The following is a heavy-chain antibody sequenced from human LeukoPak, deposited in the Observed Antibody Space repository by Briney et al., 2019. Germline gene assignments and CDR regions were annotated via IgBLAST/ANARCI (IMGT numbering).Heavy chain of an antibody. CDR2: IDPSDSYT. CDR1: GYSFTSYW. J-gene: IGHJ3*02. D-gene: IGHD5-18*01. V-gene: IGHV5-10-1*01. Sequence: GESLKISCKGSGYSFTSYWISWVRQMPGKGREWMGRIDPSDSYTNYSPSFQGHVTISADKSISTAYLQWSSLKASDTAMYYCARPIQGYSYGYPDAFDIWGQGTMVTVSS. CDR3: ARPIQGYSYGYPDAFDI.